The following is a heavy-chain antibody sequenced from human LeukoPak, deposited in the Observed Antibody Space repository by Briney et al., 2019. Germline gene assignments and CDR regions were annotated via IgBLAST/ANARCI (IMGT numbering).Heavy chain of an antibody. V-gene: IGHV3-7*01. CDR2: IKQDGSEK. CDR3: ARERDPGGGSYYGY. D-gene: IGHD1-26*01. CDR1: GFTFSSYW. J-gene: IGHJ4*02. Sequence: PGGSQRLSCAASGFTFSSYWMSWVRQAPGKGLEWVANIKQDGSEKYYVDSVKGRFTISRDNAKNSLYLQMNSLRAEDTAVYYCARERDPGGGSYYGYWGQGTLVTVSS.